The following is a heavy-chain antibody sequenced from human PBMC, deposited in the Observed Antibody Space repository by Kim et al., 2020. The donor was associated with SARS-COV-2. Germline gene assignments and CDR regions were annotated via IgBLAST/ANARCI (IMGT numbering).Heavy chain of an antibody. Sequence: SETLSLTCAVYGGSFSGYYWSWIRQPPGKGLEWIGEINHSGSTNYNPSLKSRVTISVDTSKNQFSLKLSSVTAADTAVYYCARRIPGTGESALERPGVDYWGQGTLVTVSS. J-gene: IGHJ4*02. CDR2: INHSGST. CDR1: GGSFSGYY. CDR3: ARRIPGTGESALERPGVDY. V-gene: IGHV4-34*01. D-gene: IGHD1-1*01.